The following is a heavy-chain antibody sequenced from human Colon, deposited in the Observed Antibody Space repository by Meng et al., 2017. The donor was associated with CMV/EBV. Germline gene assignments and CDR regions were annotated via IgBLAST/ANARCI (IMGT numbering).Heavy chain of an antibody. CDR3: ARPRESSSGWFDP. CDR1: GFTFSSYW. Sequence: AASGFTFSSYWMHWVRQAPGKGLVWVSRINSDGSSTSYADSVKGRFTISRDNAKNTLYLQMNSLRAEDTAVYYCARPRESSSGWFDPWGQGTLVTVSS. V-gene: IGHV3-74*01. CDR2: INSDGSST. D-gene: IGHD6-6*01. J-gene: IGHJ5*02.